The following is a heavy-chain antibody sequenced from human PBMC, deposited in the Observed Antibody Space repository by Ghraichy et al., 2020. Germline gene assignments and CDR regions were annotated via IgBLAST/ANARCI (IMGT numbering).Heavy chain of an antibody. D-gene: IGHD3-10*01. CDR2: IYYRGGS. J-gene: IGHJ4*02. CDR1: GASISSGDYS. Sequence: SETLSLTCTVSGASISSGDYSWSWIRQPPGKGLEWVGYIYYRGGSYYNPSLKSRLSILLDTSKNQVSLNLTSVTAADTAVYFCASGRVSRYGSSDNWGQGTLVTVSP. CDR3: ASGRVSRYGSSDN. V-gene: IGHV4-30-4*01.